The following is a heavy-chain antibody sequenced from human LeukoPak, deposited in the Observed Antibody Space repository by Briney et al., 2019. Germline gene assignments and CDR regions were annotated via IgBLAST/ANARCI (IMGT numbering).Heavy chain of an antibody. CDR2: IVGSGGST. Sequence: GGSLRLSCAASGFTFSSYAMYWVRQAPGRGLEWVSGIVGSGGSTYYADSVKGRFTISRDNSKNTVYVQMNSLRAEDTAVYYCAKTTAGYSSGRYPGWPVDYWGQGTLVTVSP. V-gene: IGHV3-23*01. J-gene: IGHJ4*02. CDR1: GFTFSSYA. CDR3: AKTTAGYSSGRYPGWPVDY. D-gene: IGHD6-19*01.